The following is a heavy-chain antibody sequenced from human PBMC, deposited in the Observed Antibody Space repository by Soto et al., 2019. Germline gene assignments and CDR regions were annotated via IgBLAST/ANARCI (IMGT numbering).Heavy chain of an antibody. D-gene: IGHD3-10*01. CDR3: ARCDYGWDDDYYYYMDV. V-gene: IGHV3-53*04. Sequence: GGSLRLSCAASEFTVSKNYMSWVRQAPGKGLEWVSVIFPGGGTYYADSVKGRFAISRHNSKNTLYLQMDSLRTEDTAVYYCARCDYGWDDDYYYYMDVWGKGNPGHRLL. CDR2: IFPGGGT. J-gene: IGHJ6*03. CDR1: EFTVSKNY.